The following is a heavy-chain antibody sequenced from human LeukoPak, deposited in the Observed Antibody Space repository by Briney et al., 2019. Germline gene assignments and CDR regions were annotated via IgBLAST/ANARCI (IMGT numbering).Heavy chain of an antibody. CDR3: ARASRSVTDL. CDR1: GFTSSSYS. Sequence: GGSLRLSCAASGFTSSSYSMNWVRQAPGKGLEWVSSISSSSSYIYYADSVKGRFTISRDNAKNSLYLQMNSLRAEDTAVYYCARASRSVTDLWGQGTLVTVSS. J-gene: IGHJ5*02. V-gene: IGHV3-21*01. D-gene: IGHD5-18*01. CDR2: ISSSSSYI.